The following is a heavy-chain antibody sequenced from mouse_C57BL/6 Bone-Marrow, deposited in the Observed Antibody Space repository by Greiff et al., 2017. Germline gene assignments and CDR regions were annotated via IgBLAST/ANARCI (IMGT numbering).Heavy chain of an antibody. D-gene: IGHD1-1*01. V-gene: IGHV7-3*01. Sequence: EVKLVESGGGLVQPGGSLSLSCAASGFTFTDYYMSWVRQPPGKALEWLGFIRNKANGYTTESSASVKGRFTISRDNSQSILCLQMNALRAEDSATYYCARDDYGRTNWYFDVWGTGTTVTVSS. CDR2: IRNKANGYTT. CDR1: GFTFTDYY. CDR3: ARDDYGRTNWYFDV. J-gene: IGHJ1*03.